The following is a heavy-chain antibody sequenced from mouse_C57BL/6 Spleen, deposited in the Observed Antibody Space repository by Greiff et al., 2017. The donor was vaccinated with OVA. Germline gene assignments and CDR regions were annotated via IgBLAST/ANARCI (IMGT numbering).Heavy chain of an antibody. D-gene: IGHD4-1*02. Sequence: QVQLQQPGAELVRPGSSVKLSCKASGYTFTSYWMDWVKQRPGQGLEWIGNIYPSDSETHYNQKFKDKATLTVDKSSSTAYMQLSSLTSEDSAVSYCERLNWDARAMDYWGQGTSVTVSS. V-gene: IGHV1-61*01. CDR2: IYPSDSET. J-gene: IGHJ4*01. CDR3: ERLNWDARAMDY. CDR1: GYTFTSYW.